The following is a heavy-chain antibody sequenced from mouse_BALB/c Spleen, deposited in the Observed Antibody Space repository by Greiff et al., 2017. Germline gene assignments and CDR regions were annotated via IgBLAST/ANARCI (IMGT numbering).Heavy chain of an antibody. CDR3: AREDYFDY. CDR1: GYTFTSYW. V-gene: IGHV1-7*01. CDR2: INPSTGYT. J-gene: IGHJ2*01. Sequence: VKLVESGAELAKPGASVKMSCKASGYTFTSYWMHWVKQRPGQGLEWIGYINPSTGYTEYNQKFKDKATLTADKSSSTAYMQLSSLTSEDSAVYYCAREDYFDYWGQGTTLTVSS.